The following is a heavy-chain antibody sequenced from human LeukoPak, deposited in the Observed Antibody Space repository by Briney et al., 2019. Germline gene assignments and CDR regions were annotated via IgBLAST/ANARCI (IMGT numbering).Heavy chain of an antibody. V-gene: IGHV3-21*01. Sequence: GGSLRLSCTASGFTFSSYSMNWVRQAPGKGLEWVSSISSSRNYIYYADSMKGRFTISRDNAKSSLYLQMNSLRAEDTAVYYCAREGIAGYYFDYWGQGTLITVSS. J-gene: IGHJ4*02. D-gene: IGHD6-13*01. CDR3: AREGIAGYYFDY. CDR1: GFTFSSYS. CDR2: ISSSRNYI.